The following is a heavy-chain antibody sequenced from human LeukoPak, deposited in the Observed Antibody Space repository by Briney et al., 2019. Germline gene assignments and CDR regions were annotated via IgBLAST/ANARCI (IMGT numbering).Heavy chain of an antibody. V-gene: IGHV3-20*04. CDR3: ARGGWFGELLFDY. CDR1: GYTFDDYG. J-gene: IGHJ4*02. Sequence: GGSLRLSCAASGYTFDDYGMSWVRQAPGKGLEWVSGSNWNGGSTGYADSVKGRFTISRDNAKNSLYLQMNSLRAEDTALYYCARGGWFGELLFDYWGQGTLVTVSS. CDR2: SNWNGGST. D-gene: IGHD3-10*01.